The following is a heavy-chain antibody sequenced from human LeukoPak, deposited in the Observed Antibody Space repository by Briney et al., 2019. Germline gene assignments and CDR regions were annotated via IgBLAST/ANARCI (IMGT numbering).Heavy chain of an antibody. CDR2: IKQDGSEK. J-gene: IGHJ6*02. CDR1: GFTFSSYW. D-gene: IGHD6-13*01. Sequence: GGSLRLSCAASGFTFSSYWMSWVRQAPGKGLEWVANIKQDGSEKYYVDSVKGRFTISRDNDKNSLYLQMNSLRAEDTAVYYCAREDIRSSWYGPNGMDVWGQGTTVTVSS. V-gene: IGHV3-7*01. CDR3: AREDIRSSWYGPNGMDV.